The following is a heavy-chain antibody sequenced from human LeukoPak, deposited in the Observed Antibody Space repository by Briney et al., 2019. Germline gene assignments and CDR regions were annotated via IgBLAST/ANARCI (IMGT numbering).Heavy chain of an antibody. D-gene: IGHD6-6*01. V-gene: IGHV1-2*02. J-gene: IGHJ4*02. CDR2: INPNSGGT. CDR3: RSIAARPGFYYFDY. Sequence: GASVKVSCKAFGYTFTGYYMHWVRQAPGQGLEWMGWINPNSGGTNYAQKFQGRVTMTRDTSISTAYMELSRLRSDNTAVYYCRSIAARPGFYYFDYWGQGTLVTVSS. CDR1: GYTFTGYY.